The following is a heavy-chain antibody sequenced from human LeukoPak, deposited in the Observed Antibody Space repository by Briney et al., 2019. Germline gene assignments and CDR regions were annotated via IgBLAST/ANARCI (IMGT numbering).Heavy chain of an antibody. CDR2: IKEDGSEK. D-gene: IGHD3-22*01. J-gene: IGHJ4*02. CDR1: GFTFNRDW. Sequence: GGSLRLSCAASGFTFNRDWTAWVRQAPGKGLEWVANIKEDGSEKNYVDSVKGRFTISRDNAKNSLYLQMNSLRAEDTAVYYCARGASVYYYDSSGYYPFDYWGQGTLVTVSS. CDR3: ARGASVYYYDSSGYYPFDY. V-gene: IGHV3-7*01.